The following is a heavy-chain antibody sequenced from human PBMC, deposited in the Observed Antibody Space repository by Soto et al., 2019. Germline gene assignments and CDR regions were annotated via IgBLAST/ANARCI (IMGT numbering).Heavy chain of an antibody. D-gene: IGHD1-26*01. V-gene: IGHV3-15*01. Sequence: EVQLVESGGGLVQPGGSLRLSCVVSGLTIGDAWVTWVRQAPGKGLEWVGRIKSKTAGGTIDYAVHVRGRFTISRDDSKNTLELLMSSLKTEDTAVYYCTKGLGQSKNIWGQGTLVSVSS. CDR1: GLTIGDAW. CDR3: TKGLGQSKNI. CDR2: IKSKTAGGTI. J-gene: IGHJ4*02.